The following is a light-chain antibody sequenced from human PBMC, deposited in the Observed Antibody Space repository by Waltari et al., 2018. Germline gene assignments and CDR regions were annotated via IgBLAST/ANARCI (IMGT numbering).Light chain of an antibody. CDR1: QDIRNA. J-gene: IGKJ2*01. CDR3: VMVFSTPYT. CDR2: SAP. Sequence: DIQRTQSPASLSASVGHRVTITCRASQDIRNALAWYQQKPGAAPTLLLYSAPRLFSGVPATVSGSGSETDYTLTISCLQPEDFATSYCVMVFSTPYTLGQGTEL. V-gene: IGKV1-NL1*01.